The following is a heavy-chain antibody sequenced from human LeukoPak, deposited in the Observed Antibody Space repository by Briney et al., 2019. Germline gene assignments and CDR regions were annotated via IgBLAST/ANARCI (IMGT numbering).Heavy chain of an antibody. CDR2: ISGSGGST. CDR1: GFTVSSNY. J-gene: IGHJ4*02. D-gene: IGHD3-3*01. Sequence: GGSLRLSCAASGFTVSSNYMSWVRQAPGKGLEWVSAISGSGGSTYYADSVKGRFTISRDNSKSTLYLQMNSLRAEDTAVYYCAKSGIFGVVIKIQPYFDYWGQGTLVTVSS. V-gene: IGHV3-23*01. CDR3: AKSGIFGVVIKIQPYFDY.